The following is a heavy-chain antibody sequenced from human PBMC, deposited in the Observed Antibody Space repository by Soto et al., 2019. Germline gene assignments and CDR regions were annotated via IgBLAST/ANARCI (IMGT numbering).Heavy chain of an antibody. J-gene: IGHJ4*02. CDR1: GGSFSGYY. CDR2: INHSGST. Sequence: QVQLQQWGAGLLKPSETLSLTCAVYGGSFSGYYWSWIRQPPGKGLEWIGEINHSGSTNYNPSLKSRGNIYVDQSQNQFSLKLSSVTAADTAVYYCARLFYGRFSRWGQGTLVTVSS. V-gene: IGHV4-34*01. D-gene: IGHD1-26*01. CDR3: ARLFYGRFSR.